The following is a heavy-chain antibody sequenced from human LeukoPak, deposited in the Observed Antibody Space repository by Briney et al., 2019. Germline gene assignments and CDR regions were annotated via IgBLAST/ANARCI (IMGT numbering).Heavy chain of an antibody. CDR2: ISLRGRT. CDR3: SRESGPYCPFGH. V-gene: IGHV4-4*02. CDR1: GGSITTTNF. D-gene: IGHD1-26*01. Sequence: PSETLSLTCGVSGGSITTTNFWSWVRQPPGGGLEWIGEISLRGRTQYNPSLKSRVNISIDESKNHLCLSLASVTAADTAVYYCSRESGPYCPFGHWGQGTLVAVTS. J-gene: IGHJ5*02.